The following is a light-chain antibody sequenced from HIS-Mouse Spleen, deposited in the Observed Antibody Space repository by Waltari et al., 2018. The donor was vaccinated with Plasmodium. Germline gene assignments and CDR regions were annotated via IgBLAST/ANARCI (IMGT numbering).Light chain of an antibody. V-gene: IGLV1-44*01. Sequence: QSVLTQPPSASGTPGQRVTISCSGSSSNIGSNTVNSYQHLPGTAPQLLIYSNNQRPSGVPDRFSGSKSGTSASLAISGLQSEDEADYYCAAWDDSLNGVVFGGGTKLTVL. CDR3: AAWDDSLNGVV. CDR1: SSNIGSNT. CDR2: SNN. J-gene: IGLJ2*01.